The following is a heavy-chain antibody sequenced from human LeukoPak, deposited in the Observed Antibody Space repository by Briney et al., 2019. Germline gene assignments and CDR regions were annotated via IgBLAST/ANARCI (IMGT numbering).Heavy chain of an antibody. CDR1: GYAFTGYY. D-gene: IGHD2-2*01. V-gene: IGHV1-2*02. CDR2: INPNSGGT. J-gene: IGHJ6*02. Sequence: GASVKVSCKASGYAFTGYYMHWVRHAPGQGLEWMGWINPNSGGTNYAQKFQGRVTMTRDTSISTAYMELSRLRSDDTAVYYCARVNVVPADPWAYYYGMDVWGQGTTVTVSS. CDR3: ARVNVVPADPWAYYYGMDV.